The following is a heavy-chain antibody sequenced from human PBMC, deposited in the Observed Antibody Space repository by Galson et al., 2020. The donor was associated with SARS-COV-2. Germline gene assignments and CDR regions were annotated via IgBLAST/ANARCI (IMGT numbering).Heavy chain of an antibody. CDR3: ARDGEGFDWLFSSNHPSSDY. D-gene: IGHD3-9*01. CDR1: GYTLRSYG. Sequence: ASVKVSCKASGYTLRSYGISWVRQAPGQGLEWMGWISGHNGKTNYAQKFQDRVTLTTDTSTSTAYLYLRSLRSDDTAVYYCARDGEGFDWLFSSNHPSSDYWGQGTLVTVSS. J-gene: IGHJ4*02. CDR2: ISGHNGKT. V-gene: IGHV1-18*01.